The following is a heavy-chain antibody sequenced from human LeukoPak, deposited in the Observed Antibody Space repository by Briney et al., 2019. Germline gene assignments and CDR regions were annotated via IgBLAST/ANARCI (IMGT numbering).Heavy chain of an antibody. CDR2: INPDSGVT. CDR3: ATPLWFGKFIFHY. Sequence: ASVKVSCKASGYTFTDYYMHWVRQAPGQGLEWMGRINPDSGVTNFAQEFQGRVTMTRDTSISTAYMELSRLTSDDTAVYYCATPLWFGKFIFHYWGQGSLVTVSS. D-gene: IGHD3-10*01. V-gene: IGHV1-2*06. J-gene: IGHJ4*02. CDR1: GYTFTDYY.